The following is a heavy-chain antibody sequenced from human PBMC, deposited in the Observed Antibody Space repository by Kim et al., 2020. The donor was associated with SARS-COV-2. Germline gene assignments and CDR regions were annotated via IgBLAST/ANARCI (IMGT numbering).Heavy chain of an antibody. CDR2: IRGGGANP. CDR3: AKCQYSYGSDAFDI. J-gene: IGHJ3*02. V-gene: IGHV3-23*01. D-gene: IGHD5-18*01. Sequence: WGSLRLSCAASGFTFSNYAMNWVRQAPGKGLEWVSGIRGGGANPKYADSVKGRFTISRDNSKNTLYLQMNSLRGDDTALYYCAKCQYSYGSDAFDIWGQGTLVSVSS. CDR1: GFTFSNYA.